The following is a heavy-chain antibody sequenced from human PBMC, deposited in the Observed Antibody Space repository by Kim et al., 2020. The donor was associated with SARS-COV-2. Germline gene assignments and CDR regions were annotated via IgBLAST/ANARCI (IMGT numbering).Heavy chain of an antibody. V-gene: IGHV4-4*07. CDR2: IYTSGST. CDR1: GGSISSYY. Sequence: SETLSLTCTVSGGSISSYYWSWIRQPAGKGLEWIGRIYTSGSTNYNPSLKSRVTMSVDTSKNQFSLKLSSVTAANTAVYYCARDLEGSSSFPAYFDYWGQGTLVTVSS. J-gene: IGHJ4*02. CDR3: ARDLEGSSSFPAYFDY. D-gene: IGHD6-6*01.